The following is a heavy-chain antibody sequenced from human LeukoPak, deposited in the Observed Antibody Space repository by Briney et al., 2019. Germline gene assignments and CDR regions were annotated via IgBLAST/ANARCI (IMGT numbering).Heavy chain of an antibody. CDR3: ARSRSGSYYNYFDY. J-gene: IGHJ4*02. D-gene: IGHD1-26*01. CDR1: GGTFSSYA. Sequence: GASVKVSCKASGGTFSSYAISWVRQAPGQGLEWMGGIIPIFGTANYAQKFQGRVTITADESTSTAYMELSSLRSEDTAVYYCARSRSGSYYNYFDYWGQGTLVTVSS. V-gene: IGHV1-69*13. CDR2: IIPIFGTA.